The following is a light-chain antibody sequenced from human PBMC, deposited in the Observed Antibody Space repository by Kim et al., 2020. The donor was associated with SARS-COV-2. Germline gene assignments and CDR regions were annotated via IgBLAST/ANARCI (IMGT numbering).Light chain of an antibody. CDR3: SSYAGSNNFV. CDR2: EVS. CDR1: SSDVGGYNY. Sequence: GQAVTTACTGTSSDVGGYNYVSWYLQHPGKAPKLMIYEVSKRPSGVPDRFSGSKSGNTASLTVSGLQAEDEADYYCSSYAGSNNFVFGGGTKLTVL. V-gene: IGLV2-8*01. J-gene: IGLJ3*02.